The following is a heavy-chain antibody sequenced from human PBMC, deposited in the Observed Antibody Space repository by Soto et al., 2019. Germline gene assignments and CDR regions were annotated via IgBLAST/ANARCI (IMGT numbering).Heavy chain of an antibody. CDR3: ARVVTVVKSFHYWYFDL. V-gene: IGHV1-69*12. J-gene: IGHJ2*01. CDR2: IIPIFGTT. D-gene: IGHD2-15*01. Sequence: QVQLVQSGAEVKKPGSSVKVSCKASGGTFSSYAISWVRQAPGQGLEWMGGIIPIFGTTNYAQKFQGRVTITAAESTGTASRELGSMRSEDTAMYYCARVVTVVKSFHYWYFDLWGRGTLVTVSS. CDR1: GGTFSSYA.